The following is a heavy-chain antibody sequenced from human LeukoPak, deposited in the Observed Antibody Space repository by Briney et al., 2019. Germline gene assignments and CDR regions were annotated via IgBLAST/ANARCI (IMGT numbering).Heavy chain of an antibody. D-gene: IGHD1-1*01. CDR2: INHSGST. CDR3: ARGRTTGKFHNWFDP. CDR1: GGSFSGYY. J-gene: IGHJ5*02. V-gene: IGHV4-34*01. Sequence: SETLSLTCAVYGGSFSGYYWSWTRQPPGKGLEWIGEINHSGSTNYNPSLKSRVTISVDTSKNQFSLKLSSVTAADTAVYYCARGRTTGKFHNWFDPWGQGTLATVSS.